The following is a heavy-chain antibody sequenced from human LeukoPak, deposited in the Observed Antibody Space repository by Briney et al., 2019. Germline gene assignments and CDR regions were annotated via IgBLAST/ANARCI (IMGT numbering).Heavy chain of an antibody. Sequence: GGSLRLSCAASGFTFSNFGMHWVRQAAGKGLEWVADISYDGSNKYYADSVKGRFTISRDNSKNTLYLQMNSLRAEDTAVYYCAKEGYSMGFDYWGQGTLVTVSS. CDR2: ISYDGSNK. CDR3: AKEGYSMGFDY. J-gene: IGHJ4*02. V-gene: IGHV3-30*18. D-gene: IGHD6-13*01. CDR1: GFTFSNFG.